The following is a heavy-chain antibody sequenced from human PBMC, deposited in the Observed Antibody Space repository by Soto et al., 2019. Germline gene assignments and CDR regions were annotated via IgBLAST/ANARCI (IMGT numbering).Heavy chain of an antibody. D-gene: IGHD3-22*01. CDR1: GGSISSGGYY. CDR3: ARGRTDSSGYYPPDY. CDR2: IYYSGRT. Sequence: QVQLQESGPGLVKPSQTLSLTCTVSGGSISSGGYYWSWIRQHPGKGLEWIGYIYYSGRTYYNPSLKSRVTISVDTSKNQFSLKLSSVTAADTAVYYCARGRTDSSGYYPPDYWGQGTLVTVSS. V-gene: IGHV4-31*03. J-gene: IGHJ4*02.